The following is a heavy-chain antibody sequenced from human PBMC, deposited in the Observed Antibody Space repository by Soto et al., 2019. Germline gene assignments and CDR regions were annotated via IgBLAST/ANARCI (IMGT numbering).Heavy chain of an antibody. Sequence: PGGSLRLSCAASGFTFSSYAMHWLRQAPGRGLEWVAVISYDGSNKYYADSVKGRFTISRDNSKNTLYLQMNSLRAEDTAVYYCARAYDFWSGYYPPPDYWGQGTLVTVSS. V-gene: IGHV3-30-3*01. CDR2: ISYDGSNK. CDR3: ARAYDFWSGYYPPPDY. J-gene: IGHJ4*02. CDR1: GFTFSSYA. D-gene: IGHD3-3*01.